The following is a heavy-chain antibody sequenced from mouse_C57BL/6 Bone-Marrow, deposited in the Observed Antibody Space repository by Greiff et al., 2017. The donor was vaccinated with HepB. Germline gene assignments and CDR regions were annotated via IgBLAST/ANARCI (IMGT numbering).Heavy chain of an antibody. J-gene: IGHJ4*01. CDR2: IWTGGGT. CDR1: GFSLTSYA. V-gene: IGHV2-9-1*01. Sequence: VKLVESGPGLVAPSQSLSITCTVSGFSLTSYAISWVRQPPGKGLEWLGVIWTGGGTNYNSALKSRLSISKDNSKSQVFLKMNSLQTADTARFYCAREIPWLPYYYAMDYWGQGTSVTVSS. D-gene: IGHD2-2*01. CDR3: AREIPWLPYYYAMDY.